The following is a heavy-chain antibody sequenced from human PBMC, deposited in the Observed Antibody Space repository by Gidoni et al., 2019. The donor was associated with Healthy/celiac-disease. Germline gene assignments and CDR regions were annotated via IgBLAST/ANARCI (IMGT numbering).Heavy chain of an antibody. D-gene: IGHD3-3*01. CDR1: GFTFSSYW. J-gene: IGHJ4*02. V-gene: IGHV3-7*01. CDR3: ARHYDFWSGYYLDY. Sequence: EVQLVESGGGLVQSGGALRLSCAASGFTFSSYWMRWVRQAPGKGLEWVANIKQDGSEKYYVDSVKGRFTISRDNAKNSLYLQMNSLRAEDTAVYYCARHYDFWSGYYLDYWGQGTLVTVSS. CDR2: IKQDGSEK.